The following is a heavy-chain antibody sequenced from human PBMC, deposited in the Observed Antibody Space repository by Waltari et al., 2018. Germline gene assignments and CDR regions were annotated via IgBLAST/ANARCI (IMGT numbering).Heavy chain of an antibody. CDR2: ISSRSSYI. D-gene: IGHD6-13*01. Sequence: EVQLVESGGGLVKPGGSLRLSCAASGFTFSSYSMNWVRQAPGKGLEWVSSISSRSSYIYYADSVKGRFTISRDNAKNSLYLQMNSLRAEDTAVYYCARGNSRPLDYWGQGTLVTVSS. CDR3: ARGNSRPLDY. J-gene: IGHJ4*02. V-gene: IGHV3-21*01. CDR1: GFTFSSYS.